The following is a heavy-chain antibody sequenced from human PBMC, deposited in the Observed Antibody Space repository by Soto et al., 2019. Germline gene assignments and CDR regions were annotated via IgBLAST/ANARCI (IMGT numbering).Heavy chain of an antibody. J-gene: IGHJ3*02. CDR3: ARGGPYYYDSSDWGAFHI. D-gene: IGHD3-22*01. Sequence: QVQLVESGGGVVQPGRSLRLSCAASGFTFSTYAMHWVRQAPGKGLDWVAVISYDGSNKYYADSEKGRFTISRDNSKNTLYLQMNSLRAEDTTVYYCARGGPYYYDSSDWGAFHIWGQGTMVTVSS. CDR1: GFTFSTYA. V-gene: IGHV3-30-3*01. CDR2: ISYDGSNK.